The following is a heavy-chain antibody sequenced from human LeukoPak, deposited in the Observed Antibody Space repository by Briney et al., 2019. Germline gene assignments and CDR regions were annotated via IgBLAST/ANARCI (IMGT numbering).Heavy chain of an antibody. CDR2: ISGSGGST. Sequence: GGSLRLSCAASGFTFSSYAMNWVRQAPGKGLEWVSAISGSGGSTYYADSVKGRFTISRDNSENTLYLQMNSLRAEDTAVYYCAKPPPYYDIFTFDYWGQGTLVTVSS. J-gene: IGHJ4*02. CDR1: GFTFSSYA. V-gene: IGHV3-23*01. CDR3: AKPPPYYDIFTFDY. D-gene: IGHD3-9*01.